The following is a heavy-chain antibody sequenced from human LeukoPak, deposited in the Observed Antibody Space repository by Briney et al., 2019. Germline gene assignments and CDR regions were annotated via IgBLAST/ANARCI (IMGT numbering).Heavy chain of an antibody. Sequence: ASVKVSCKASGYTFTGYYMHWVRQAPGQGLEWMGWINPNSGGTNYAQKFQGRVTMTRDTSISTAYMELSRLRSDDTAVYYCAREFMGDYENYYYGMDVWGQGTTVTVSS. V-gene: IGHV1-2*02. CDR3: AREFMGDYENYYYGMDV. D-gene: IGHD4-17*01. CDR1: GYTFTGYY. CDR2: INPNSGGT. J-gene: IGHJ6*02.